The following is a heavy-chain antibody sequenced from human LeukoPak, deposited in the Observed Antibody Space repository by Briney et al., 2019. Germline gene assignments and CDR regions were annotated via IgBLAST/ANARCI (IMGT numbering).Heavy chain of an antibody. V-gene: IGHV3-66*01. CDR2: IYSGGST. Sequence: GGSLRLSCAASGFTVSSNYMSWVRQAPGKGLEWVSVIYSGGSTYYADSVKGRFTISRDNSKNTLYLQMNSLRAEDTAVYYCALYSSGWYGNFQHWGQGTLVTVSS. J-gene: IGHJ1*01. D-gene: IGHD6-19*01. CDR1: GFTVSSNY. CDR3: ALYSSGWYGNFQH.